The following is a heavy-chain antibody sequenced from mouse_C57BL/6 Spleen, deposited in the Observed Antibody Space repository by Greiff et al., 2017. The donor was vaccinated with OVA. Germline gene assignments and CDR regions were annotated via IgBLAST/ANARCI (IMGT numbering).Heavy chain of an antibody. CDR1: GFNIKDDY. Sequence: EVQLQQSGAELVRPGASVKLSCTASGFNIKDDYMHWVKQRPEQGLEWIGWIDPENGDTEYASKFQGKATITADTSSNTAYLQLSSLTSEDTAVYYCTPYYDYDGRYFDVWGTGTTVTVSS. D-gene: IGHD2-4*01. CDR2: IDPENGDT. V-gene: IGHV14-4*01. CDR3: TPYYDYDGRYFDV. J-gene: IGHJ1*03.